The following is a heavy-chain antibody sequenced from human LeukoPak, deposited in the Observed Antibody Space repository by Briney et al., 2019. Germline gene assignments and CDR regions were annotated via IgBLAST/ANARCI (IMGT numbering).Heavy chain of an antibody. Sequence: GGSLRLSCAASGFTFSSSAMSWVRQAPGKGLEWVSAISNNGGYTYYADSVQGRFTISRDNSKSTLCLRMNSLRAEDTAVYYCAKQLGYCSDGSCYFPYWGQGTLVTVSS. V-gene: IGHV3-23*01. CDR1: GFTFSSSA. J-gene: IGHJ4*02. CDR2: ISNNGGYT. CDR3: AKQLGYCSDGSCYFPY. D-gene: IGHD2-15*01.